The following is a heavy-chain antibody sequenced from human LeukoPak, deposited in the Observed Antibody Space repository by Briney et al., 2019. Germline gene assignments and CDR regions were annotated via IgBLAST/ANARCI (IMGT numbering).Heavy chain of an antibody. CDR1: GYTFTNYL. CDR2: INPRRGST. CDR3: TREGAAEAKNFDY. Sequence: GASVTVSFKTSGYTFTNYLIHWVRQAPGLGHEWMGIINPRRGSTRYAQKFQDRVVVTRDTSTSTVYMELSSLRSDDTAVYYCTREGAAEAKNFDYWGQGTLVTVSS. D-gene: IGHD6-13*01. J-gene: IGHJ4*02. V-gene: IGHV1-46*01.